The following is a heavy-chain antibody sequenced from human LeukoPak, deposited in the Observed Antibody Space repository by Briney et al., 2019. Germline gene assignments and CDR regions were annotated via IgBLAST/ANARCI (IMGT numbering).Heavy chain of an antibody. CDR3: AKDISRNFVVVPAADY. Sequence: GGSLRLSCAASGLTFDDYAMHWVRQPPGKSLEWVSLISGDGGSTYYADSVKGRFTVSRDNSKNSLYLQMNSLRTEDTALYYCAKDISRNFVVVPAADYWGQGTLVTVSS. CDR2: ISGDGGST. D-gene: IGHD2-2*01. CDR1: GLTFDDYA. V-gene: IGHV3-43*02. J-gene: IGHJ4*02.